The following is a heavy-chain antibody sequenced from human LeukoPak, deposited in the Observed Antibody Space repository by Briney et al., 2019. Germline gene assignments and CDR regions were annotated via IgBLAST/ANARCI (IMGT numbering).Heavy chain of an antibody. V-gene: IGHV1-69*05. D-gene: IGHD3-10*01. CDR1: GGTFSSYA. Sequence: SVKASCKASGGTFSSYAISWVRQAPGQGLGWMGGIIPIFGTANYAQTFQGRVTFTTDESTSTAYMELSSLRSEETAVFYCRRAAYYQNWLDPWGQGTLVTVSS. CDR3: RRAAYYQNWLDP. J-gene: IGHJ5*02. CDR2: IIPIFGTA.